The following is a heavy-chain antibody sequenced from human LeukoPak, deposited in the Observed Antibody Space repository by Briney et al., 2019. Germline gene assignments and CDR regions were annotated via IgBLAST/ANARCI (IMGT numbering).Heavy chain of an antibody. CDR3: AIRGYYDTTYAYDYHAMDV. V-gene: IGHV3-23*01. D-gene: IGHD3-22*01. CDR2: ISGSGGST. CDR1: GFTFSNYA. Sequence: GGSLRLSCAASGFTFSNYAMSWVRQAPGKGLEWVSGISGSGGSTYYADSVRGRFTISRDNAKNSLHLQINSLRDEDTAVYYCAIRGYYDTTYAYDYHAMDVWGQGTAVTVSS. J-gene: IGHJ6*02.